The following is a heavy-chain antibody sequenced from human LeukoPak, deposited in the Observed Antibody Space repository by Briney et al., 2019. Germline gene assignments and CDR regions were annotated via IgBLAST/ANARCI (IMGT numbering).Heavy chain of an antibody. CDR1: GYTFTSYY. D-gene: IGHD3-10*01. Sequence: GGSVKVSCKASGYTFTSYYMHWVRQAPGQGLEWMGIINPSGGSTSYAQKFQGRVTMTRDMSTSTVYMELSSLRSEDTAVYYCARGTNLWFGELLWFDPWGQGTLVTVSS. J-gene: IGHJ5*02. CDR2: INPSGGST. V-gene: IGHV1-46*01. CDR3: ARGTNLWFGELLWFDP.